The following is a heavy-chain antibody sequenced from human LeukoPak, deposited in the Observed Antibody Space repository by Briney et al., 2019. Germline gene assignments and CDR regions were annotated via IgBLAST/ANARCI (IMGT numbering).Heavy chain of an antibody. CDR3: AKDHTFGGVIVIGY. D-gene: IGHD3-16*02. Sequence: GGSLRLSCAASGFTFSSYGMHWVRQAPGKGLEWVAVISYDGSNKYYADYVKGRFTISRDNSKNTLYLQMNSLRAEDTAVYYCAKDHTFGGVIVIGYWGQGTLVNVSS. J-gene: IGHJ4*02. CDR2: ISYDGSNK. V-gene: IGHV3-30*18. CDR1: GFTFSSYG.